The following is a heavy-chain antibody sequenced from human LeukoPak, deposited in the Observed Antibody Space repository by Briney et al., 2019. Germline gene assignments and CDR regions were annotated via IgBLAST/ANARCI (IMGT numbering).Heavy chain of an antibody. V-gene: IGHV1-18*01. CDR2: ISAYNGNT. CDR3: ARDRRTYSSSSWFDP. CDR1: GYTFTSYG. D-gene: IGHD6-6*01. Sequence: ASVKVSCKASGYTFTSYGITWVRQAPGQGLEWMGWISAYNGNTNYAQKFQGTVTMTTDTSTSTAYMELRRLRSDDTAVYYCARDRRTYSSSSWFDPWAQETLVTVSS. J-gene: IGHJ5*02.